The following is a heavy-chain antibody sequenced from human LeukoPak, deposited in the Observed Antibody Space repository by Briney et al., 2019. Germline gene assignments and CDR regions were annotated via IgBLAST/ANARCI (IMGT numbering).Heavy chain of an antibody. J-gene: IGHJ4*02. CDR2: IYPGDSDT. D-gene: IGHD3-3*02. CDR1: GYSFTSYW. V-gene: IGHV5-51*01. Sequence: GESLKISCKGSGYSFTSYWIGWVRQMPGKGLEWMGIIYPGDSDTRYSPSFQGQVTISADKSISTAYLQWSSLKASDAAMYYCVRRISVRVGNIYYFDYWGQGTLVTVSS. CDR3: VRRISVRVGNIYYFDY.